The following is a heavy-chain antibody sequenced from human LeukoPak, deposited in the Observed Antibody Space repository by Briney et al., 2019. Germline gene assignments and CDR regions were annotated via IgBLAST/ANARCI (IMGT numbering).Heavy chain of an antibody. CDR3: TRILWFGEYWPRSYFGMDV. V-gene: IGHV5-51*07. D-gene: IGHD3-10*01. Sequence: GAPLHTSGKASGYSFTNYWNCGLHQMPGRRLEWVVIIYAGDSDARYSPSFQGQVTISADKSITTAYLQWSSLKASDTAMYYCTRILWFGEYWPRSYFGMDVWGQGTTVTVSS. CDR1: GYSFTNYW. J-gene: IGHJ6*02. CDR2: IYAGDSDA.